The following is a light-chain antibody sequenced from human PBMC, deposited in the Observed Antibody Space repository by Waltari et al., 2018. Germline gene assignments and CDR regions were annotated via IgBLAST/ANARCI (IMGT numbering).Light chain of an antibody. J-gene: IGLJ3*02. CDR1: SSKIGTNT. Sequence: QSVLTQPPSTSGTPGQTVTIPCSGRSSKIGTNTVTWYQQFPGTVPKVLVFANSSRPSRVPNRFSASKSGTSASLVISGLQSEDEGDYFCAAWDDSLIGRVFGGGTTLTVL. CDR2: ANS. V-gene: IGLV1-44*01. CDR3: AAWDDSLIGRV.